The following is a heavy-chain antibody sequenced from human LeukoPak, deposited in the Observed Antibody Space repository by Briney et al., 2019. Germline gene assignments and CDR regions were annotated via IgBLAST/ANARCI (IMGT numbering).Heavy chain of an antibody. CDR2: ISSSSSYI. Sequence: GGSLRLSCAASGFTFSSYSMIWVRQAPGKGLEWVSSISSSSSYIYYADSVKGRFTISRDNAKNSLYLQMNSLRAEDTAVYYCARDRVEMATKLFDYWGQGTLVTVSS. J-gene: IGHJ4*02. CDR1: GFTFSSYS. CDR3: ARDRVEMATKLFDY. D-gene: IGHD5-24*01. V-gene: IGHV3-21*01.